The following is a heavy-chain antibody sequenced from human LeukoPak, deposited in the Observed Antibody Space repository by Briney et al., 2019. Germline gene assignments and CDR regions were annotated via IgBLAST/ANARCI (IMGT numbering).Heavy chain of an antibody. CDR2: MIPILGIA. Sequence: SVKVSCKASGGTFSSYAISWVRQAPGQGLEWMGRMIPILGIANYAQKFQGRVTITADKSTSTAYMELSSLRSEDTAVYYCARTPSEYYYDSSGYAAGGYWGQGTLVTVSS. CDR1: GGTFSSYA. CDR3: ARTPSEYYYDSSGYAAGGY. D-gene: IGHD3-22*01. J-gene: IGHJ4*02. V-gene: IGHV1-69*04.